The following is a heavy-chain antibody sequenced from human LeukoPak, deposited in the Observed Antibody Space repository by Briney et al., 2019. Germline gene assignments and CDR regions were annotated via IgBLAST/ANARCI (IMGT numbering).Heavy chain of an antibody. CDR1: GGSVRSSF. J-gene: IGHJ4*02. D-gene: IGHD1-26*01. V-gene: IGHV4-59*08. CDR2: MYYSGST. Sequence: SETLSLSCIVSGGSVRSSFWSWLRQPPGKGLEWIAYMYYSGSTNSNPSLKSRVTVSVDTSKNQFSLKLSSVTAADSAVYYCARHVSVGNLCYFDHWGQGILVTVSS. CDR3: ARHVSVGNLCYFDH.